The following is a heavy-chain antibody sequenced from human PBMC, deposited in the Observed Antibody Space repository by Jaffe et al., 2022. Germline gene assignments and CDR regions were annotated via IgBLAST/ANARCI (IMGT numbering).Heavy chain of an antibody. V-gene: IGHV3-48*03. CDR2: ISSSGNTI. CDR3: ARDVGADFDY. CDR1: GFTFSSYE. D-gene: IGHD3-16*01. J-gene: IGHJ4*02. Sequence: EVQLVESGGGLVQPGGSLRLSCAASGFTFSSYEMNWVRQAPGKGLEWVSYISSSGNTIYYADSVKGRFTISRNHAKSSLYLQMNSLRAEDTAVYYCARDVGADFDYWGQGTLVTVSS.